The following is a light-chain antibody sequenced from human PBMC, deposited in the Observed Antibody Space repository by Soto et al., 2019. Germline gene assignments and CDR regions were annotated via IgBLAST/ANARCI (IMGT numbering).Light chain of an antibody. Sequence: QSVLTQSPSASASLGASVKLTCTLSSGHSSYAIAWHKQQPEKGPRYLMKLNSDGSHSKGDGIPDRFSGSSSGAERYLTISSLQSEDEAAYYCQTWGTGIHYVFGTGTKLTVL. CDR1: SGHSSYA. J-gene: IGLJ1*01. CDR3: QTWGTGIHYV. V-gene: IGLV4-69*01. CDR2: LNSDGSH.